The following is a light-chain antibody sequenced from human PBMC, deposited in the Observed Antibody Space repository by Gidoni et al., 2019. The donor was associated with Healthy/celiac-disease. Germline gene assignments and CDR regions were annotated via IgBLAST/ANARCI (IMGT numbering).Light chain of an antibody. CDR1: QLISSW. J-gene: IGKJ1*01. Sequence: DIQMTQSPYTLSASVGDSVTITGLASQLISSWLAWYQQKPGKAPKLLIYKASSLDSGVPSRFSGSGSGTEFTLTIRSLQPDDFATYYCQQYNSYPWTFGQGTKVEIK. CDR2: KAS. V-gene: IGKV1-5*03. CDR3: QQYNSYPWT.